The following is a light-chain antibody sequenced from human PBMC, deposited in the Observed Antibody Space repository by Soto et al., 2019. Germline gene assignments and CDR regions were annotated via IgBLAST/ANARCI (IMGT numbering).Light chain of an antibody. CDR3: QQYDNLPPFT. CDR2: GAS. Sequence: DIQMTQSPSSLSASVGARVSITCQASQDIRTSLSWFQQKPGRAPKLLIYGASNLETGVPSRFRGSGSGTDFPLTISSLQPEDIEKYYCQQYDNLPPFTFGPGTKVDIK. J-gene: IGKJ3*01. V-gene: IGKV1-33*01. CDR1: QDIRTS.